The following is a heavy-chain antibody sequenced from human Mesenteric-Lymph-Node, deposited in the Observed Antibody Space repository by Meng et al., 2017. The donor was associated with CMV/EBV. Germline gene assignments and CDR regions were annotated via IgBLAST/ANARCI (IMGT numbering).Heavy chain of an antibody. V-gene: IGHV3-53*01. CDR1: GGSVSSNTYY. CDR2: IYSGGST. Sequence: ETLSLTCSVSGGSVSSNTYYWSWLRQAPGKGLEWVSLIYSGGSTYYTDSVKGRFTISRDNSKNTLYLQMNSLRADDTALYYCVIGRVTIFGDLDSWGQGTLVTVSS. J-gene: IGHJ4*02. CDR3: VIGRVTIFGDLDS. D-gene: IGHD3-3*01.